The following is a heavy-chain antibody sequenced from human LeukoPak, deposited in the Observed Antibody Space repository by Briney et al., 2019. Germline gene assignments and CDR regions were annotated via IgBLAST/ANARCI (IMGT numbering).Heavy chain of an antibody. CDR2: INPNSGGT. J-gene: IGHJ5*02. Sequence: SVNVSCKASGYTFTGYYMHWVRQAPGQGLEWMGWINPNSGGTNYAQKFQGRVTMTRDTSISTAYMELSRLRSDDTAVYYCARDLVDTAMIANWFDPWGQGTLVTVSS. CDR1: GYTFTGYY. D-gene: IGHD5-18*01. V-gene: IGHV1-2*02. CDR3: ARDLVDTAMIANWFDP.